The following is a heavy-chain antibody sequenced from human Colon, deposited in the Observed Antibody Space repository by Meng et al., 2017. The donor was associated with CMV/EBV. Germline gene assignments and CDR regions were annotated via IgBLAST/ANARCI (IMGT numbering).Heavy chain of an antibody. D-gene: IGHD6-13*01. CDR3: ARGQSQYDNSWWFDP. J-gene: IGHJ5*02. V-gene: IGHV1-46*01. CDR1: SFLFSSTS. CDR2: INPRGDNT. Sequence: SSFLFSSTSMHCVRPAPGRGLEWMGVINPRGDNTIYAQKFQGRVTMTRDTSTTTDYMGLSSLRSEDTAVYYCARGQSQYDNSWWFDPWGQGTLVTVSS.